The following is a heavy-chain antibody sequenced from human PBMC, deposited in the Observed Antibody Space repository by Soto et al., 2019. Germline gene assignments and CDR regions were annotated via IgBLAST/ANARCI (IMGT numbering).Heavy chain of an antibody. J-gene: IGHJ5*02. CDR3: ARSYDSGTYGCFDP. D-gene: IGHD3-10*01. V-gene: IGHV1-8*01. CDR2: MNPNSGNT. Sequence: ASVKVSCKASGYTFTSYDINWVRQATGQGLEWMGWMNPNSGNTGYAQKFKGRVTMTRNTSISTAYMELSSLRSEDTAVYYCARSYDSGTYGCFDPWGQGTLVTVSS. CDR1: GYTFTSYD.